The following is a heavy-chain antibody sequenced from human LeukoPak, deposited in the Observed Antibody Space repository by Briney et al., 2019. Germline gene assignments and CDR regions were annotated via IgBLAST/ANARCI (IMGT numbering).Heavy chain of an antibody. Sequence: SETLSLTCTVSGGSTSSSSYYWGWIRQPPGKGLEWIGSIYYSGSTYYNPSLKSRVTISVDTSKNQFSLKLSSVTAADTAVYYCARDTNDYYDFWVYYYMDVWGKGTTVTVSS. J-gene: IGHJ6*03. CDR1: GGSTSSSSYY. D-gene: IGHD3-3*01. V-gene: IGHV4-39*07. CDR3: ARDTNDYYDFWVYYYMDV. CDR2: IYYSGST.